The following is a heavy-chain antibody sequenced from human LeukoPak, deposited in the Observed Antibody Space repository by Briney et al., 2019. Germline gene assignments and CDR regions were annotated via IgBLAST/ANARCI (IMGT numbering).Heavy chain of an antibody. D-gene: IGHD2-2*01. CDR1: GFSFSSYW. CDR3: TRDNPSRAYDY. CDR2: IRSDGTST. V-gene: IGHV3-74*01. Sequence: SGGSLRLSCEASGFSFSSYWMHWVRQAPGEGPVWVSLIRSDGTSTSYADSVKGRFTISRDNSKNTLHLQIDSLRAEDTAIYYCTRDNPSRAYDYWGQGTLVTVSS. J-gene: IGHJ4*02.